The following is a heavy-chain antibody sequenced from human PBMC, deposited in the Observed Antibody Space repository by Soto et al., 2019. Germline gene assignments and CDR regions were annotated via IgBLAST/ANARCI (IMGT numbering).Heavy chain of an antibody. CDR1: GFTFSSYA. V-gene: IGHV3-23*01. D-gene: IGHD4-4*01. J-gene: IGHJ4*02. CDR2: IRGSGGST. CDR3: AKDEGDYYSNYPDY. Sequence: EVQLLESGGGLVQPGGSLRLSCAASGFTFSSYAMGWVRQAPGKGLEWVSGIRGSGGSTYYADSVKGRFTISRDNSKNTLYLQMNNLRAEDTALYYCAKDEGDYYSNYPDYWGQGTLVTVSS.